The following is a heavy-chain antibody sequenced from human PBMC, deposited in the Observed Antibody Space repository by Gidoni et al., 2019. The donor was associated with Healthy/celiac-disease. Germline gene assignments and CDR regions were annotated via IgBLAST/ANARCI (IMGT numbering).Heavy chain of an antibody. CDR2: INPSGGDT. J-gene: IGHJ4*02. CDR1: GYTFTSFY. D-gene: IGHD4-17*01. CDR3: ARKAYGPYGEGFDY. Sequence: QVLLVQSGAEVTKPGASVKVSCKTSGYTFTSFYINWLRQVPGQGLEWMGMINPSGGDTNYAQKLQGRVTMTRDTSTGTVYVELSSLTSEDTAVFYCARKAYGPYGEGFDYWGQGTLVIVSS. V-gene: IGHV1-46*01.